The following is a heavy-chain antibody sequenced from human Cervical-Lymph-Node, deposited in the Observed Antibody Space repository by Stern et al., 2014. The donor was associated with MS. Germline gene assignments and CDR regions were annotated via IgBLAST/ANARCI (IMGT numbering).Heavy chain of an antibody. CDR3: ARDRTNMGYYYGMDV. CDR1: GGTFSSYG. CDR2: IIPIFGNA. J-gene: IGHJ6*02. Sequence: VQLVESGAEVKKPGSSVKVSCKASGGTFSSYGISWVRQAPGQGLEWMGGIIPIFGNANYAQKFQGSVTITADESTSTAYMELSSLRSEDTAVYYCARDRTNMGYYYGMDVWGQGTTVTVSS. D-gene: IGHD1-26*01. V-gene: IGHV1-69*01.